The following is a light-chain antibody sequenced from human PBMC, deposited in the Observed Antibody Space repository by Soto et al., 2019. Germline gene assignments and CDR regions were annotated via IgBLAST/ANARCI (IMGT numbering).Light chain of an antibody. J-gene: IGKJ1*01. V-gene: IGKV1-5*03. Sequence: DIQMTQSPSTLSASVGDRVTITCRASQSISSWLAWYQQKPGKAPKLLIYKASSLERGVPARFSGSGSGTEFTLTISSLQPEDFATYYCQQYNSYWTFGQGTKVEIE. CDR2: KAS. CDR3: QQYNSYWT. CDR1: QSISSW.